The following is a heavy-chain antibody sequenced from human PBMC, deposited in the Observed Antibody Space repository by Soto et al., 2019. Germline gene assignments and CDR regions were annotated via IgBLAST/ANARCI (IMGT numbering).Heavy chain of an antibody. D-gene: IGHD3-22*01. J-gene: IGHJ4*02. V-gene: IGHV4-59*08. CDR3: ARRQYDSSGYRYYFDY. Sequence: WSWFRLPPGKGLEWIGYIYYSGSTNYNPSLKSRVTISVDTSKNQFSLKLSSVTAADTAVYYCARRQYDSSGYRYYFDYWGQGTLVTVS. CDR2: IYYSGST.